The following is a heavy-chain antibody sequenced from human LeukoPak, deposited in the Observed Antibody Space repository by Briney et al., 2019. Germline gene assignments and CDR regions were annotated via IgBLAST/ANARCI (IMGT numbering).Heavy chain of an antibody. D-gene: IGHD3-10*01. CDR3: ARERRLVRGAYYFDY. CDR1: GFTVSSNY. V-gene: IGHV3-66*01. J-gene: IGHJ4*02. Sequence: GGSLRLSCAASGFTVSSNYMSWVRQAPGKGLEWVSVIYSGGSTYYADSVKGRFTISRDNSKNTLYLQMNSLRAEDTAVYYCARERRLVRGAYYFDYWGQGTLVTVSS. CDR2: IYSGGST.